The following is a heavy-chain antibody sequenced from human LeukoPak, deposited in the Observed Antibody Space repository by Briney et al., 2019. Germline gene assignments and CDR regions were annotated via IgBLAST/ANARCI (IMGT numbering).Heavy chain of an antibody. D-gene: IGHD2-21*02. CDR1: GFTFSSYS. V-gene: IGHV3-21*01. CDR3: ARAVVVTAIGAAGYYYGMDV. J-gene: IGHJ6*02. Sequence: PGGSLRLSCAASGFTFSSYSMNWVRQAPGKGLEWVSSISSSSSYIYYADSVKGRFTISRDNAKNSLYLQMNSLRAEDTAVYYCARAVVVTAIGAAGYYYGMDVWGQGTTVTVS. CDR2: ISSSSSYI.